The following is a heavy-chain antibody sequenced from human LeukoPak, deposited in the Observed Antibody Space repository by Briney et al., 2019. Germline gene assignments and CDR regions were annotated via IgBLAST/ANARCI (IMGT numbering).Heavy chain of an antibody. D-gene: IGHD5-12*01. CDR3: ARGEGIVATTYNYYMDV. V-gene: IGHV1-46*01. J-gene: IGHJ6*03. CDR2: INPSGGST. Sequence: RASVKVSCKASGYTFTSYYMHWVRQAPGQGLEWMGIINPSGGSTSYAQKFQGRVTMTRDTSTSTVYMELSSLRSEDTAVYYCARGEGIVATTYNYYMDVWGKGTTVTVSS. CDR1: GYTFTSYY.